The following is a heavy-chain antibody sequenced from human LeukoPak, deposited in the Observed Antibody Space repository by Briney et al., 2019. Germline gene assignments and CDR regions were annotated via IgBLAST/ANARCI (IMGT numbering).Heavy chain of an antibody. CDR1: GFTFSSYG. Sequence: GGSLRLSCAASGFTFSSYGMHWVRQAPGKGLEWVAVIWYDGSNKYYADSVKGRFTISRDNSKNTLYLQMNSLRAEDTAVYYCAKDKKGVPVAGLDYWGQGTLVTVSS. V-gene: IGHV3-30*02. D-gene: IGHD6-19*01. CDR2: IWYDGSNK. CDR3: AKDKKGVPVAGLDY. J-gene: IGHJ4*02.